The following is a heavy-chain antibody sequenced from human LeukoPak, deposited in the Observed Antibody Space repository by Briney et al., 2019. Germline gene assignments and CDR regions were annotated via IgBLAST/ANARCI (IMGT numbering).Heavy chain of an antibody. CDR1: GYSISSGYY. CDR2: IYHSGST. CDR3: ARAATDYDSSGYYENDAFDI. J-gene: IGHJ3*02. V-gene: IGHV4-38-2*02. Sequence: SSETLSLTCTVSGYSISSGYYWGWIRQSPGKGLEWIANIYHSGSTYYNPSLKSRVTISVDTSKNQFSLKLSSVAAADMAVYYCARAATDYDSSGYYENDAFDIWGQGTMVTVSS. D-gene: IGHD3-22*01.